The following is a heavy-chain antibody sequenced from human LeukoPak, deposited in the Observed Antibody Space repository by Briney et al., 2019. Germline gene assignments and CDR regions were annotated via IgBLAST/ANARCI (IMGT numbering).Heavy chain of an antibody. Sequence: PSETLSLTCTVSGGSISSYYWSWIRQPAGKGLEWIGRIYTSGSTNYNPSLKSRVTMSVDTSKNQFSLKLSSVTAADTAVYYCARERIVVVPAAMDWYYYYYMDVWGKGTTVTISS. D-gene: IGHD2-2*01. CDR1: GGSISSYY. CDR3: ARERIVVVPAAMDWYYYYYMDV. V-gene: IGHV4-4*07. CDR2: IYTSGST. J-gene: IGHJ6*03.